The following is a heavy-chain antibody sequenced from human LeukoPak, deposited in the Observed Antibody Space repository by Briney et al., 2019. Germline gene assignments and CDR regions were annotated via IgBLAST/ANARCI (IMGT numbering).Heavy chain of an antibody. J-gene: IGHJ4*02. CDR3: ARQYYYDSSGYPGPFDY. Sequence: SETLSLTCTVSGYSISSGYYWGWIRQPPGKGLEWIGSIYHSGSTYYNPSLKSRVTISVDTSKNQFSLKLSSVTAADTAVYYCARQYYYDSSGYPGPFDYWGQGTLVTVSS. D-gene: IGHD3-22*01. CDR2: IYHSGST. V-gene: IGHV4-38-2*02. CDR1: GYSISSGYY.